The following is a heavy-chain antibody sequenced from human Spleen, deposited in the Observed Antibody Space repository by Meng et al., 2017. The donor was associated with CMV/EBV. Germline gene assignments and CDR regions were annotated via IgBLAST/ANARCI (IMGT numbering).Heavy chain of an antibody. J-gene: IGHJ4*02. V-gene: IGHV4-39*07. CDR3: ARELAAAGTSPFDY. CDR2: IFHSGRT. CDR1: GGSISSNTHY. Sequence: SETLSLTCSVSGGSISSNTHYWAWIRQPPGKGLEWIGMIFHSGRTYYNPSLKTRVTLSVDTSNNQFSLKLGSVTASDTAVYYCARELAAAGTSPFDYWGQGTLVTVSS. D-gene: IGHD6-13*01.